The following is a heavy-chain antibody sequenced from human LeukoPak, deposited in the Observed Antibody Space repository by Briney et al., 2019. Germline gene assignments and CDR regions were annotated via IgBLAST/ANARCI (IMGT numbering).Heavy chain of an antibody. Sequence: PSQTLSLTCTVSGGSISSGGYYWSWIRQHPGKGLEWIGYIYYSGSTYYNPSLKSRVTISVDTSKNQFSLKLGSVTAADTAVYYCARSQYYDFRSGYHKGPYFDYWGQGTLVTVSS. CDR3: ARSQYYDFRSGYHKGPYFDY. CDR2: IYYSGST. D-gene: IGHD3-3*01. V-gene: IGHV4-31*03. CDR1: GGSISSGGYY. J-gene: IGHJ4*02.